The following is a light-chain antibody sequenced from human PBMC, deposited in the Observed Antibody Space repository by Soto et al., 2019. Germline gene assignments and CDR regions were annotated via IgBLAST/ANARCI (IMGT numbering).Light chain of an antibody. Sequence: VIWMTQSPSLLSASTGDRVTIIFRVSQGISSYLAWYQQKPGKAPELLIYAASTLQSGVPSRFSGSGSGTDFTLTISCLQSEDFATYYCQQYYSFPPTFGQGTKVDIK. CDR1: QGISSY. CDR2: AAS. CDR3: QQYYSFPPT. V-gene: IGKV1D-8*01. J-gene: IGKJ1*01.